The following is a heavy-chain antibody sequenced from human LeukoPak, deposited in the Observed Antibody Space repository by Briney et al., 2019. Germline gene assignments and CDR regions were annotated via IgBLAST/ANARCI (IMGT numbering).Heavy chain of an antibody. CDR2: IYYSGNT. CDR3: ARTTYSSGWANAFDI. V-gene: IGHV4-59*08. Sequence: SETLSLTCTVSGGSINRYYLNWLRQPPGKPLEWIGHIYYSGNTEYNPSLNSRVTMSIDTSQNQFSLILSSVTAADTAVYYCARTTYSSGWANAFDIWGQGTLVTVSS. CDR1: GGSINRYY. D-gene: IGHD6-19*01. J-gene: IGHJ3*02.